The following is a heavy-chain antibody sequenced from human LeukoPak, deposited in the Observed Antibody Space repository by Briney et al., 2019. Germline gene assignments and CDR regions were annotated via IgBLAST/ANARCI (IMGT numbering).Heavy chain of an antibody. CDR1: GGSISSGGYS. D-gene: IGHD5-18*01. J-gene: IGHJ4*02. V-gene: IGHV4-30-2*01. CDR2: IYHSGST. CDR3: ARDSGYSHYYFDY. Sequence: NASQTLSLTCAVSGGSISSGGYSWSWIRQPPGKGLEWIGYIYHSGSTYYNPSLKSQVTISVDRSKNQFSLKLSSVTAADTAVYYCARDSGYSHYYFDYWGQGTLVTVSS.